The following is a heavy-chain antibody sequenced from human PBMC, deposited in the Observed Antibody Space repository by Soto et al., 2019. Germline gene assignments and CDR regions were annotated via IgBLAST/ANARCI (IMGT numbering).Heavy chain of an antibody. D-gene: IGHD5-18*01. CDR3: AKGDTAVIYYYYGMDV. Sequence: GGSLRLSCAASGFTFSSYAMSWVRQAPGKGLEWVSAISGSGGSTYYADSVKGRFTISRDNSKNTLYLQMNSLRAEDTAVYYCAKGDTAVIYYYYGMDVWGQGTTVTVSS. CDR2: ISGSGGST. V-gene: IGHV3-23*01. J-gene: IGHJ6*02. CDR1: GFTFSSYA.